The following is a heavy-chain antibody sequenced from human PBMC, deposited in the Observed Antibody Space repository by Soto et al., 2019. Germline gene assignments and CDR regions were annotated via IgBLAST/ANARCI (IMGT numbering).Heavy chain of an antibody. J-gene: IGHJ4*02. Sequence: PSETLSLTCTVSGGSISSYYWSWIRQPPGKGLEWIGYIYYSGSTNYNPSLKSRVTISVDTSKNQFSLKLSSVTAAATAVYYCATQGVVIHYDYWGQGTLVTVSS. V-gene: IGHV4-59*08. CDR3: ATQGVVIHYDY. D-gene: IGHD3-3*01. CDR1: GGSISSYY. CDR2: IYYSGST.